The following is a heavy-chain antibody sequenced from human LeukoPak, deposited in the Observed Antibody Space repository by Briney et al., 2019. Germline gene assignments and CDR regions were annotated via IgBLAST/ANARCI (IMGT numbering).Heavy chain of an antibody. CDR3: ARSGSGYLRYYFDY. CDR2: IYYSGST. Sequence: SETLSLTCAVYGGSFSGYYWSWIRQPPGKGVEWIGSIYYSGSTYYNPSLKSRVTISVDTSKNHFSLKLSSVTAADTAVYYCARSGSGYLRYYFDYWGQGTLVTVSS. CDR1: GGSFSGYY. V-gene: IGHV4-34*01. D-gene: IGHD5-12*01. J-gene: IGHJ4*02.